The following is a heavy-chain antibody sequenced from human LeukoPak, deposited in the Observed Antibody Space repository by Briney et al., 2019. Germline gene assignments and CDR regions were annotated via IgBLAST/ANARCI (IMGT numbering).Heavy chain of an antibody. J-gene: IGHJ4*02. CDR3: ARDAPVRDYYDSSGYAY. CDR1: GYTFTSYG. D-gene: IGHD3-22*01. Sequence: ASVKVCCKASGYTFTSYGISWVRQAPGQGLEWMGWISAYNGNTNYAQKLQGRVTMTTDTSTSTAYMELRSLRSDDTAVYYCARDAPVRDYYDSSGYAYWGQGTLVTVSS. CDR2: ISAYNGNT. V-gene: IGHV1-18*01.